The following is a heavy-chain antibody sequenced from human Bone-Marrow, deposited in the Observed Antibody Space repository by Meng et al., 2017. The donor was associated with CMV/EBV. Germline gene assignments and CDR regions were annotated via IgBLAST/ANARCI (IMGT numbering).Heavy chain of an antibody. CDR2: IRYDGSKE. CDR3: VKELHSRIFDY. D-gene: IGHD4-11*01. J-gene: IGHJ4*02. V-gene: IGHV3-30*02. CDR1: GFTFSSYA. Sequence: GGSLRLSCAASGFTFSSYAMHWVRQAPGKGLEWVAFIRYDGSKEFYADSVKGRFTVSRDNSRNTLLLQMNSLRAEDTAVYYCVKELHSRIFDYWGQGTLVTVYS.